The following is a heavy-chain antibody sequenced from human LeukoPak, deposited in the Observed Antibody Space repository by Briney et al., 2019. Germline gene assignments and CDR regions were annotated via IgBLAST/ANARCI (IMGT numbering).Heavy chain of an antibody. CDR2: IYYSGST. V-gene: IGHV4-59*01. D-gene: IGHD6-19*01. Sequence: SETLSLTCTVSGGSISSYYWSWIRQPPGKGLEWIGYIYYSGSTNYNPSLKSRVTISVDTSKNQFSLKLSSVTAADTAVYYCARDKDSSGWYEDYGMDVWDQGTTVTVSS. J-gene: IGHJ6*02. CDR3: ARDKDSSGWYEDYGMDV. CDR1: GGSISSYY.